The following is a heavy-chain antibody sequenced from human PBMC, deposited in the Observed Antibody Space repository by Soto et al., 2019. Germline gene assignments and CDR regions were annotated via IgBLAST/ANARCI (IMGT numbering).Heavy chain of an antibody. CDR3: AREHVLSAFDI. Sequence: GGSLRLTCAASGFTFSDYYMSWIRQAPGKGLEWVSYISSSGSTIYYADSVKGRFTISRDNAKNSLYLQMNSLRAEDTAVYYCAREHVLSAFDISGQGTMVTVSS. CDR2: ISSSGSTI. D-gene: IGHD3-10*01. J-gene: IGHJ3*02. CDR1: GFTFSDYY. V-gene: IGHV3-11*01.